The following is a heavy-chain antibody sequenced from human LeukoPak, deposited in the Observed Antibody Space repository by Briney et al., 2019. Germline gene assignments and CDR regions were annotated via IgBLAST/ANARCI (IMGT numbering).Heavy chain of an antibody. J-gene: IGHJ6*02. V-gene: IGHV1-2*02. CDR2: INPNSGGT. CDR1: GYTFTGYY. D-gene: IGHD3-3*01. Sequence: ASVKVSCKASGYTFTGYYMHWVRQAPGQGLEWMGWINPNSGGTNYAQKFQGRVTMTRDTSISTAYMELSRLRSDDTAVYYCARYSCDFWSGYPPAYGMDVWGQGTTVTVSS. CDR3: ARYSCDFWSGYPPAYGMDV.